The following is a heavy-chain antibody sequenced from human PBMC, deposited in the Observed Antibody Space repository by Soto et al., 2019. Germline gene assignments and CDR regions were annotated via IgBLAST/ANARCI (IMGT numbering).Heavy chain of an antibody. V-gene: IGHV3-30*03. Sequence: QVQLVESGGGVVQPGRSLRLSCAASGFTFSSYGMHWVRQAPGKGLEWVAVISYDGSNKYYADSVKGRFTISRDNSKNTLYLQMNSLRAEDTAVYYCATGHNGDALDGMDVWGQGTTVTVSS. J-gene: IGHJ6*02. CDR3: ATGHNGDALDGMDV. D-gene: IGHD7-27*01. CDR1: GFTFSSYG. CDR2: ISYDGSNK.